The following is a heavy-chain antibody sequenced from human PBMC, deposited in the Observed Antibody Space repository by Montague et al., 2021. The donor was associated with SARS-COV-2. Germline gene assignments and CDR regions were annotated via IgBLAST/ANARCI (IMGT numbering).Heavy chain of an antibody. V-gene: IGHV4-39*01. D-gene: IGHD3-9*01. Sequence: SETLSLTCSVSGRSISSSSYYWGWIRQPPGKGLEWIGSIYYSGSTYYNPSLKSRVTISVDTSKNQFSLKLSSVTAADTAVYYCATYYDILTGYYIGAFDIWGQGTMVTVSS. CDR2: IYYSGST. CDR3: ATYYDILTGYYIGAFDI. CDR1: GRSISSSSYY. J-gene: IGHJ3*02.